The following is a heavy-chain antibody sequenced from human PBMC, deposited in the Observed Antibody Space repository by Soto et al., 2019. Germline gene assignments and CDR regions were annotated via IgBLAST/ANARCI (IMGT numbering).Heavy chain of an antibody. J-gene: IGHJ5*02. D-gene: IGHD2-2*01. CDR2: IFYSGST. CDR1: GGSISNYY. Sequence: SETLSLTCTVSGGSISNYYWSWIRQPPGRGLEWIGHIFYSGSTNYNPALKSRVTILVDTSKSQFSLKLTSVTAADTAVYYCARVPGPWGQGTLVTVSS. CDR3: ARVPGP. V-gene: IGHV4-59*08.